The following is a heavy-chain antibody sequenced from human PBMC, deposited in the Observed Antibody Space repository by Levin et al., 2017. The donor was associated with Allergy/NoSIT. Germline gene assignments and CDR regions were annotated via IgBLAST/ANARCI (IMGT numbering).Heavy chain of an antibody. CDR2: IWYDGSNK. V-gene: IGHV3-33*01. D-gene: IGHD3-9*01. J-gene: IGHJ4*02. CDR3: ARDGLEGYDILTRFDY. CDR1: GFTFSSYG. Sequence: PGGSLRLSCAASGFTFSSYGMHWVRQAPGKGLEWVAVIWYDGSNKYYADSVKGRFTISRDNSKNTLYLQMNSLRAEDTAVYYCARDGLEGYDILTRFDYWGQGTLVTVSS.